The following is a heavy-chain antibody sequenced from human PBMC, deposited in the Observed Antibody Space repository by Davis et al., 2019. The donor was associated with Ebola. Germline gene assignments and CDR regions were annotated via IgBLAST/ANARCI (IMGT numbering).Heavy chain of an antibody. CDR3: ARGGLYGRPYYFDY. Sequence: GESLKISCAASGFTFSSYGMHWVRQAPGKGLEWVAVIWYDGSNKYYADSVKGRFTISRDNSKNTLYLQMNSLRAEDTAVYYCARGGLYGRPYYFDYWGQGTLVTVSS. CDR2: IWYDGSNK. CDR1: GFTFSSYG. D-gene: IGHD3-16*01. V-gene: IGHV3-33*08. J-gene: IGHJ4*02.